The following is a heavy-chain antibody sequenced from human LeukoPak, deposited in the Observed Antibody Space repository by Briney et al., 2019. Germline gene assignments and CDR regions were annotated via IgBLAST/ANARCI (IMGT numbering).Heavy chain of an antibody. CDR3: AKFGYFDSTASLQRPTHFDY. V-gene: IGHV3-23*01. CDR2: ISGNGETT. CDR1: GFTFSSYG. J-gene: IGHJ4*02. Sequence: GGSLRFSCAASGFTFSSYGMSWVRQAPGKGLEWVSGISGNGETTYYADSLKGRFTISRDSSKSTMYLQMNSLRVEDTAVYYCAKFGYFDSTASLQRPTHFDYWGQGTLVTVSS. D-gene: IGHD3-22*01.